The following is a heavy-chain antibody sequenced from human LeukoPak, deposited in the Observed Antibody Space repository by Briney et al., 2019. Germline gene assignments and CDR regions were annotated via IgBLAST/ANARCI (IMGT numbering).Heavy chain of an antibody. CDR2: INHSGST. Sequence: SETLSLTCTVSGGSVSSGSYYWSWIRQPPGKGLEWIGEINHSGSTNYNPSLKSRVTISVDTSKNQFSLKLSSVTAADTAVYYCARPSGSYYYYYGMDVWGQGTTVTVSS. CDR3: ARPSGSYYYYYGMDV. CDR1: GGSVSSGSYY. D-gene: IGHD1-26*01. V-gene: IGHV4-61*01. J-gene: IGHJ6*02.